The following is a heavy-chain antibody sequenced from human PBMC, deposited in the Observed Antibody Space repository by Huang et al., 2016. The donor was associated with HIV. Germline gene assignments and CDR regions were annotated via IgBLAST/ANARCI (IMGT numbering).Heavy chain of an antibody. J-gene: IGHJ3*01. CDR2: IRYDCNND. V-gene: IGHV3-30*02. D-gene: IGHD6-13*01. CDR1: GFPLSAYG. Sequence: QVRLVESGGGVVQPGASLTLSCSASGFPLSAYGMDWGRQAPGKVLECVSFIRYDCNNDYLIGYVKVRFTISRDNSNNTLYLRMNSLRPEDTAVYYCVKERGSSRARSSFDFWGQGTSVIVSS. CDR3: VKERGSSRARSSFDF.